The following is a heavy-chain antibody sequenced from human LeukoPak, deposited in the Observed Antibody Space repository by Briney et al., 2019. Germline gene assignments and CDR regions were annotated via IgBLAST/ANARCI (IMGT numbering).Heavy chain of an antibody. Sequence: SETLSLTCAVYGGSFSGYYWSWIRQPPGKGLEWVGEINHSGSTNYNPSLKSRVTISVDTSKNQFSLKLSSVTAADTAVYYCARGGEYGSGSYYKYWGQGTLVTVSS. CDR3: ARGGEYGSGSYYKY. V-gene: IGHV4-34*01. CDR2: INHSGST. D-gene: IGHD3-10*01. J-gene: IGHJ4*02. CDR1: GGSFSGYY.